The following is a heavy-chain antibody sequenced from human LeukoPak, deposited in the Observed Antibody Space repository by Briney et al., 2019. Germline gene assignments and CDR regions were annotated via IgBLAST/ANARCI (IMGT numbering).Heavy chain of an antibody. V-gene: IGHV3-21*01. CDR2: ISSSSSYI. Sequence: NPGGSLRLSCVASGFTFSSYSMNWVRQAPGKGLEWVSSISSSSSYIYYADSVKGRFTISRDNAKNSLYLQMNSLRAEDTAVYYCARAPPRYRPGYYFDYWGQGTLVTVSS. D-gene: IGHD1-1*01. CDR3: ARAPPRYRPGYYFDY. CDR1: GFTFSSYS. J-gene: IGHJ4*02.